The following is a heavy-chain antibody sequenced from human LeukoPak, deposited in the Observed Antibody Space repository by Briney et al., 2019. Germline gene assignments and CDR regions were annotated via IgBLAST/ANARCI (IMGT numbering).Heavy chain of an antibody. CDR2: IYYSGST. CDR1: GGSISSSSYY. V-gene: IGHV4-61*01. J-gene: IGHJ3*02. Sequence: SETLSLTCTVSGGSISSSSYYWGWIRQPPGKGLEWIGYIYYSGSTNYNPSLKSRVTISVDTSKNQFSLKLSSVTAADTAVYYCARENYGGNSAFDIWGQGTMVTVSS. D-gene: IGHD4-23*01. CDR3: ARENYGGNSAFDI.